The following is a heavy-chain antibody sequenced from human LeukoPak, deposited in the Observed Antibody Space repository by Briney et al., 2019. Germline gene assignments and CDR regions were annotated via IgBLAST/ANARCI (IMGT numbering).Heavy chain of an antibody. CDR3: AKPALKWSGWPPDAFDI. CDR1: GFTFSIYT. J-gene: IGHJ3*02. Sequence: GGSLRLSREASGFTFSIYTMNWVRQAPGKGLEWVAFIRYDGSNKYYADSVKGRFTISRDNSKNTLYLQMNSLRAEDTAVYYCAKPALKWSGWPPDAFDIWGQGTMVTVSS. D-gene: IGHD6-19*01. CDR2: IRYDGSNK. V-gene: IGHV3-30*02.